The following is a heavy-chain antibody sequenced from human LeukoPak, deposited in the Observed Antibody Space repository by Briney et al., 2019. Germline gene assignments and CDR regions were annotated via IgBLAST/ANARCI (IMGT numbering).Heavy chain of an antibody. CDR3: ARGPDYYGSGSYYGDFDY. V-gene: IGHV5-51*01. D-gene: IGHD3-10*01. CDR2: XYPGDSDT. Sequence: ESXXISCKGSGYSFTSXWVGWVRQXXGXGXEWXGXXYPGDSDTRYSPSFQGQVTISADKSISTAYLQWSSLKASDTAMYYCARGPDYYGSGSYYGDFDYWGQGTLVTVSS. J-gene: IGHJ4*02. CDR1: GYSFTSXW.